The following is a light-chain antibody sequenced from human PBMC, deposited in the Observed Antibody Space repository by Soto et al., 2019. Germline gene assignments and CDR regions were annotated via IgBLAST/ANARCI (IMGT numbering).Light chain of an antibody. Sequence: EIVLTQSPGTLSLSPGEGATLSCRARQSVSSSYLAWYQQKPGQAPRLLIYDASNRATGIPARFSGSGSGTQFTLTISRLQSEDSAVYFCQQNNRWPHITFGQGTRLEIK. J-gene: IGKJ5*01. CDR1: QSVSSSY. CDR2: DAS. V-gene: IGKV3-20*01. CDR3: QQNNRWPHIT.